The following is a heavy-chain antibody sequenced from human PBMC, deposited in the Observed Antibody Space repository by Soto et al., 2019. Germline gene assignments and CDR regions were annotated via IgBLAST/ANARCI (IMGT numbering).Heavy chain of an antibody. CDR1: GFPFTTYG. J-gene: IGHJ4*02. D-gene: IGHD3-10*01. CDR3: VGGQYYVDY. CDR2: ISYDGSNT. V-gene: IGHV3-30*03. Sequence: QVQLVESGGGVVQPGRSLRLSCAASGFPFTTYGMHWVREGPGKGLEWVAVISYDGSNTYYADSVKGRFTISRDNSKNTRYLQMNSLRPEDTALYYCVGGQYYVDYRGQGTLVTVSS.